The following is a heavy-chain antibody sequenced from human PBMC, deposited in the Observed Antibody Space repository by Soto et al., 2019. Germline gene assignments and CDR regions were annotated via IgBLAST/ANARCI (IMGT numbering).Heavy chain of an antibody. CDR1: GFTFSSYG. D-gene: IGHD2-2*01. CDR3: ARDQLLRYYYYMDV. V-gene: IGHV3-33*01. Sequence: GGSLRLSCAASGFTFSSYGMHWVRQAPGKGLEWVAVIWYDGSNKYYADSVKGRFTISRDNSKNTLYLQMNSLRAEDTAVYYCARDQLLRYYYYMDVWGKGTTVTVSS. J-gene: IGHJ6*03. CDR2: IWYDGSNK.